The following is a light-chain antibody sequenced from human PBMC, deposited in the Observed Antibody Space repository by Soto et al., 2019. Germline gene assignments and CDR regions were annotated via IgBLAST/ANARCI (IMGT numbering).Light chain of an antibody. CDR1: SSDVGGYDY. CDR3: CSHGGRHSYV. CDR2: GVT. J-gene: IGLJ1*01. V-gene: IGLV2-11*01. Sequence: QSALTQPRSVSGSPGQSGTISCTGTSSDVGGYDYVSWYQQHPGKAPKLMIYGVTKRPSGVPDRFSGSKSGNTASLTISWLQAEDESDYYCCSHGGRHSYVFGTGTKVTVL.